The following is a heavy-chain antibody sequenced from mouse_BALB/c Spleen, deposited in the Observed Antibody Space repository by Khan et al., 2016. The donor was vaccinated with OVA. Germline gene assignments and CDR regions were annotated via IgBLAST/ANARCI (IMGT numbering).Heavy chain of an antibody. CDR1: GYTFTNFG. Sequence: QIQLVQSGPELKKPGETVKISCKASGYTFTNFGMNWVKQAPGEGLEWMGWINTYTGEPTYADDFKGRFAFSLESSARTAYLQINNLKNEDTATYYCGRPPYFSDTMAYWGQGTSLTVSA. CDR3: GRPPYFSDTMAY. V-gene: IGHV9-3-1*01. CDR2: INTYTGEP. J-gene: IGHJ4*01. D-gene: IGHD2-10*01.